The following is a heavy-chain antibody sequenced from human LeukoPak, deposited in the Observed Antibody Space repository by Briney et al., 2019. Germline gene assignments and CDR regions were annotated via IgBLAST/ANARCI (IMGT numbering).Heavy chain of an antibody. V-gene: IGHV1-2*02. CDR1: GYTFTDYY. CDR2: INPNSGGT. D-gene: IGHD6-6*01. Sequence: ASVRVSCKASGYTFTDYYMHWVRQAPGQGLEWMGWINPNSGGTNFAQRFQGRVAMTRDTSISTAYLELGSLRSDDTAVYFCARARWQLVPYFDSWGQGTLVTVSS. J-gene: IGHJ4*02. CDR3: ARARWQLVPYFDS.